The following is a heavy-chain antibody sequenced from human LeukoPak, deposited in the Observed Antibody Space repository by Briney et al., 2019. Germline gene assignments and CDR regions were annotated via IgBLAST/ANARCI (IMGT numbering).Heavy chain of an antibody. CDR2: IYYSGST. J-gene: IGHJ6*03. V-gene: IGHV4-39*07. Sequence: SETLSLTCTVSGGSLSSSNYYWGWLRQPPGKGLEWLGSIYYSGSTYYNPSLKSRVTISVDKSKKQFSLKLNSVTAADTAVYYCARTPLRYFDYYYYYYMDVWGKGTTVTISS. D-gene: IGHD3-9*01. CDR3: ARTPLRYFDYYYYYYMDV. CDR1: GGSLSSSNYY.